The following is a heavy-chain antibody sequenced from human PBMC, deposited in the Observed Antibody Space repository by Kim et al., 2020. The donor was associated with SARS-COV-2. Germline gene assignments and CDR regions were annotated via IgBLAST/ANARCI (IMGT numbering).Heavy chain of an antibody. CDR1: GFTFSSYA. J-gene: IGHJ4*02. D-gene: IGHD6-13*01. CDR2: ISGSGGST. V-gene: IGHV3-23*01. CDR3: ATYSSSWYQQIIY. Sequence: GGSLRLSCAASGFTFSSYAMSWVRQAPGKGLEWVSAISGSGGSTYYADSVKGRFTISRDNSKNTLYLQMNSLRAEDTAVYYCATYSSSWYQQIIYWGQGTLVTVSS.